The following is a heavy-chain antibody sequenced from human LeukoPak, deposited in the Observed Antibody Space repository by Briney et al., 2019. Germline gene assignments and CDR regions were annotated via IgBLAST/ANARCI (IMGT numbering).Heavy chain of an antibody. CDR3: AELGITMIGGV. CDR2: ISSSGSTI. CDR1: GFTFSSYE. Sequence: GGSLRLSCAASGFTFSSYEMNWVRQAPGKGLEWVSYISSSGSTIYYADPVKGRFTISRDNAKNSLYLQMNSLRAEDTAVYYCAELGITMIGGVWGKGTTVTISS. V-gene: IGHV3-48*03. J-gene: IGHJ6*04. D-gene: IGHD3-10*02.